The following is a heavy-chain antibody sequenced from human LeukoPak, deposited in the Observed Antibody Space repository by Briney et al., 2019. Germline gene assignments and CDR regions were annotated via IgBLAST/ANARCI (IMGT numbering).Heavy chain of an antibody. CDR1: GGSFSGYY. D-gene: IGHD5-12*01. CDR3: AKLNSGYDTRYAQDAFDI. V-gene: IGHV4-34*01. CDR2: INHSGST. Sequence: SETLSLTCAVYGGSFSGYYWSWIRQPPGKGLEWIGEINHSGSTNYNPSLKSRVTIPVDTSKNQFSLKLSSVTAADTAVYYCAKLNSGYDTRYAQDAFDIWGQGTMVTVSS. J-gene: IGHJ3*02.